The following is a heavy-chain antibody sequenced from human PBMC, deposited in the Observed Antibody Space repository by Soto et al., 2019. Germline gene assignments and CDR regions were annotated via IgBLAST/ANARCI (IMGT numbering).Heavy chain of an antibody. Sequence: QVQLVQSGAEVKNPGASVKVSCKASGYTFTNYYIHWVRQAPGQGMEWMAIINTNGGSTNYAQKFQGRVTLASDTFTSTVYMELSSLRSEDTAIYYCARGLAAGDYWGQGTLVTVSS. J-gene: IGHJ4*02. D-gene: IGHD6-13*01. CDR1: GYTFTNYY. CDR2: INTNGGST. V-gene: IGHV1-46*01. CDR3: ARGLAAGDY.